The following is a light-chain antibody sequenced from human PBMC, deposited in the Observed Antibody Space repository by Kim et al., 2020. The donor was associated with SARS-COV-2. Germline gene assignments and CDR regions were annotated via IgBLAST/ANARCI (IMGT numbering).Light chain of an antibody. CDR3: QQYNNWAYT. J-gene: IGKJ2*01. Sequence: EIVMTQSPATLSVSPGERATLSCRASQSVSSNLAWYQQKPGQAPRLLIYGASTRATGIPSRFSGSGSGTEFTLTISSLQSEDFAVYSCQQYNNWAYTFGQGTDLE. CDR2: GAS. V-gene: IGKV3-15*01. CDR1: QSVSSN.